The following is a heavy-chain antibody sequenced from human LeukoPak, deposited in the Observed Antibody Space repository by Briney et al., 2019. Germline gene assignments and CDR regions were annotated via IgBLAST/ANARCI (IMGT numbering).Heavy chain of an antibody. Sequence: ASVKVSCKASGYTFTGYCMHWVRQAPGQGLEWMGWINPTSGGTNYAQKFQGRVTMTRDTSISTAYMELSRLRSDDTAVYYCARAPWRRDFDCWGQGTLVTVSS. J-gene: IGHJ4*02. CDR2: INPTSGGT. CDR1: GYTFTGYC. CDR3: ARAPWRRDFDC. D-gene: IGHD5-24*01. V-gene: IGHV1-2*02.